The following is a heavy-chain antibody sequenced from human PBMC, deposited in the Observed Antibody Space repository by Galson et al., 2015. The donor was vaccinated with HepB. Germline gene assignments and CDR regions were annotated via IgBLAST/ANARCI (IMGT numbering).Heavy chain of an antibody. CDR2: ISASATYT. J-gene: IGHJ6*02. V-gene: IGHV3-11*06. D-gene: IGHD3-10*01. CDR3: PYFFGSGSFFMDV. CDR1: GFTFSDYY. Sequence: SLRLSCAASGFTFSDYYMTWIRQAPGKGLEWLSYISASATYTNYADSVKGRFTISRDNAKNSLYLQMNSLTAADTAVYYCPYFFGSGSFFMDVWGQGTAVTVSS.